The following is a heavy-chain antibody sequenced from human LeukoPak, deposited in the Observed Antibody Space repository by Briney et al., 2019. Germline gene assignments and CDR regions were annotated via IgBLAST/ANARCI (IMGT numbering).Heavy chain of an antibody. J-gene: IGHJ4*02. V-gene: IGHV4-39*01. CDR1: GGSISSSSYY. CDR2: IYYSGST. Sequence: SETLSLTCTVSGGSISSSSYYWGWIRQPPGKGLEWIGSIYYSGSTYYNPSLKSRVTISVDTSKNQFSLKLSSVTAADTAVYYCARREYSSSSVFYYWGQGTLATVSS. CDR3: ARREYSSSSVFYY. D-gene: IGHD6-6*01.